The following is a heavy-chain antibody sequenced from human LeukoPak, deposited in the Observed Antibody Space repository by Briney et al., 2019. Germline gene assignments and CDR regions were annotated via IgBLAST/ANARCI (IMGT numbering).Heavy chain of an antibody. V-gene: IGHV4-38-2*01. Sequence: PSETLSLTCAVSGYSISSGYFWGWIRQPPGKGLEWIGAINYSGSTYYNPSLKSRVTISADTSKTQFSLKLSTVTAADTAVYYCAAYYYDSRGYFDWGQGTLVTVSS. D-gene: IGHD3-22*01. CDR1: GYSISSGYF. J-gene: IGHJ4*02. CDR2: INYSGST. CDR3: AAYYYDSRGYFD.